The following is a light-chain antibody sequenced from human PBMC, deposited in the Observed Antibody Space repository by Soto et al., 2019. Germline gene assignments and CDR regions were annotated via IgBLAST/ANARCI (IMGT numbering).Light chain of an antibody. CDR3: QSYDSSLSGHVV. J-gene: IGLJ2*01. Sequence: QSVLTQPPSVSGAPGQRVTISCTGSGSNIGAGYDVHWYQHLPGRAPKLLIFGNFNRPSGVPDRFSGSKSDTASSLAITGLQAEDEADYYCQSYDSSLSGHVVFGGGTKVTVL. V-gene: IGLV1-40*01. CDR2: GNF. CDR1: GSNIGAGYD.